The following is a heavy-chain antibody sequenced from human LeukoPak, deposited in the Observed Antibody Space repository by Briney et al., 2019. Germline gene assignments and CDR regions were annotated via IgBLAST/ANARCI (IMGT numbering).Heavy chain of an antibody. V-gene: IGHV3-11*04. J-gene: IGHJ4*02. CDR1: GFTFSDYN. Sequence: GGSLRLSCAASGFTFSDYNMSWIRQAPGKGLDGVSSISRSGSTKYYADSVKGRFTISRDNSKNTLSLQMNSLRAEDTAVYYCAKDHEYYDILTGYSTYFDYWGEGTLVTVSS. CDR3: AKDHEYYDILTGYSTYFDY. CDR2: ISRSGSTK. D-gene: IGHD3-9*01.